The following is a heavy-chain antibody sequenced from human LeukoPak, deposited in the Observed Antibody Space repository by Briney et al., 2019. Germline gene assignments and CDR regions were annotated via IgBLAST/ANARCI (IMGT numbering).Heavy chain of an antibody. CDR2: ITGSGVST. CDR1: GFTFSSYA. V-gene: IGHV3-23*01. J-gene: IGHJ5*02. CDR3: AKDVWWSVS. Sequence: PGGSLRLSCTASGFTFSSYAMSWVRQAPGKGLEWVSSITGSGVSTYYADSVKGRFTISRDNSKNTLYLQINSLRAEDTAIYYCAKDVWWSVSWGQGTLVTVSS. D-gene: IGHD2-8*02.